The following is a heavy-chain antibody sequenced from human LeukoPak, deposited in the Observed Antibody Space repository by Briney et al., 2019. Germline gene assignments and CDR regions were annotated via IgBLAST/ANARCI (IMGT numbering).Heavy chain of an antibody. Sequence: PGGSLRLSCAASGFTFDDYAMHWVRQAPGKGLEWVSLISGDGGSSYYPDSVKGRFTISRDNSKNSLYLQMNSLRTEDTALYYCAAGRVEMATVSYYDGMDVWGEGTTVTVSS. CDR2: ISGDGGSS. D-gene: IGHD5-24*01. CDR3: AAGRVEMATVSYYDGMDV. V-gene: IGHV3-43*02. J-gene: IGHJ6*04. CDR1: GFTFDDYA.